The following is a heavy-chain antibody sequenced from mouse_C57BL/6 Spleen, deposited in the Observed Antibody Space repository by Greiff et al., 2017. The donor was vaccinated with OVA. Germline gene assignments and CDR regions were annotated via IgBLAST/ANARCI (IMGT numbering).Heavy chain of an antibody. Sequence: QVQLQQSGAELVKPGASVKMSCKASGYTFTSYWITWVKQRPGQGLEWIGDIYPGSGSTNYNEKFKSKATLTVDTSSSTAYMQLSSLTSEDSAVYYCARELYDGYQRYFDVWGTGTTVTVSS. V-gene: IGHV1-55*01. J-gene: IGHJ1*03. CDR3: ARELYDGYQRYFDV. CDR1: GYTFTSYW. CDR2: IYPGSGST. D-gene: IGHD2-3*01.